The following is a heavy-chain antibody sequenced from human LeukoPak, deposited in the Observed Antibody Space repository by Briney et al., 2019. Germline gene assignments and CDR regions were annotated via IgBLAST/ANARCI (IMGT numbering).Heavy chain of an antibody. CDR1: GGSISSYY. CDR2: IYYSGST. Sequence: SETLSLTCTVSGGSISSYYWSWIRQPPGKGLEWIGYIYYSGSTNYNPSLKSRVTISVDTSKNQFSLKLSSVTAADTAVYYSARLVGYYYDSSGYYYFDYWGQGTLVTVSS. J-gene: IGHJ4*02. V-gene: IGHV4-59*01. D-gene: IGHD3-22*01. CDR3: ARLVGYYYDSSGYYYFDY.